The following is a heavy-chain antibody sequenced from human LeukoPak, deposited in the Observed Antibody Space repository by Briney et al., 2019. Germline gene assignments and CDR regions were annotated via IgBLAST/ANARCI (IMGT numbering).Heavy chain of an antibody. Sequence: PGGSLRLSCAASGFTFSSYAVSWVRQAPGKGPEWVSAISGSGGSTYYADSVKGRFTISRDNSKNTLYLQINSLRAEDTAVYYCAKDASSSWYGYFDYWGQGTLVTVSS. V-gene: IGHV3-23*01. CDR3: AKDASSSWYGYFDY. D-gene: IGHD6-13*01. CDR2: ISGSGGST. J-gene: IGHJ4*02. CDR1: GFTFSSYA.